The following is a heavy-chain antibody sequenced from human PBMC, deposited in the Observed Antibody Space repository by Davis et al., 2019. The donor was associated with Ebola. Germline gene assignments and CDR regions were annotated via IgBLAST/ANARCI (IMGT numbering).Heavy chain of an antibody. CDR1: GFTVSSNY. CDR3: TTETRYYDSSGYIWTTYGPDAFDI. Sequence: GESLKISCAASGFTVSSNYMSWVRQAPGKGLEWVSVIYSGGSTYYADSVKGRFTISRDNSKNTLYLQMNSLRAEDTAVYYCTTETRYYDSSGYIWTTYGPDAFDIWGQGTMVTVSS. V-gene: IGHV3-53*01. J-gene: IGHJ3*02. CDR2: IYSGGST. D-gene: IGHD3-22*01.